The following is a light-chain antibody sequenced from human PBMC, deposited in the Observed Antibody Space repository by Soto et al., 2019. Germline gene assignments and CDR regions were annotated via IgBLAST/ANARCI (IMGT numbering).Light chain of an antibody. V-gene: IGKV3-20*01. J-gene: IGKJ4*01. Sequence: EIVLTQSPGTLSLSPGERATLSCRASQSVSSSYLAWYQQKPGQAPRLLIYGASSRATGIPDRFSGSGSGKAFTLTISSLELKVFEVYYCQQYGSSPLTFGGGTKVEIK. CDR2: GAS. CDR3: QQYGSSPLT. CDR1: QSVSSSY.